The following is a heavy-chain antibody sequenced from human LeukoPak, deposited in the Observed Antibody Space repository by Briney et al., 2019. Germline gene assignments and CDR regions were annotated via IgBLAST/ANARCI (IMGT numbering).Heavy chain of an antibody. CDR3: AKDQGIY. CDR2: ISYDGSNK. J-gene: IGHJ4*02. Sequence: GGSLRLSCAASGFTFSSYGMHWVRQAPGKGLEWVAVISYDGSNKYYADSVKGRFTISRDNSKNTLYLQMNSLRAEDTAVYYRAKDQGIYWGQGTLVTVSS. V-gene: IGHV3-30*18. CDR1: GFTFSSYG.